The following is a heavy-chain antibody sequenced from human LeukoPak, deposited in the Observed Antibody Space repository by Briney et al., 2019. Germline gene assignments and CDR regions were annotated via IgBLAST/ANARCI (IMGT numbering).Heavy chain of an antibody. CDR2: IYPGDSDT. CDR1: GYSFTSYW. J-gene: IGHJ4*02. CDR3: ARRSVTAASPFDY. V-gene: IGHV5-51*01. D-gene: IGHD2-21*02. Sequence: GESLKISCKGSGYSFTSYWIGWVRQMPGKGLEWMGIIYPGDSDTRYSPSFQGQVTISADRSIGTAYLQWSSLKASDTAMYYCARRSVTAASPFDYWGQGTLVTVSS.